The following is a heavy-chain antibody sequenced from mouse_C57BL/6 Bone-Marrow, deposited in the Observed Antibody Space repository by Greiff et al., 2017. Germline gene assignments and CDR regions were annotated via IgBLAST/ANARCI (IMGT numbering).Heavy chain of an antibody. CDR2: IDPETGGT. V-gene: IGHV1-15*01. D-gene: IGHD2-4*01. CDR3: TRWFYYDYDTWFAY. Sequence: QVQLQQSGAELVRPGASVTLSCKASGYTFTDYEMHWVKQTPVHGLEWIGAIDPETGGTAYNQKFKGKAILTADKSSSKAYMELRSRTSEDSAVYYCTRWFYYDYDTWFAYWGQGTLVTVSA. J-gene: IGHJ3*01. CDR1: GYTFTDYE.